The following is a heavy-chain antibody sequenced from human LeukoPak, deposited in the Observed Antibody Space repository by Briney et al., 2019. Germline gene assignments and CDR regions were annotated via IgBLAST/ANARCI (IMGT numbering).Heavy chain of an antibody. CDR3: ARDYDVLTAYPPTQLFDP. CDR1: GGSFSGYY. V-gene: IGHV4-34*01. Sequence: SETLSLTCAVYGGSFSGYYWSWIRQPPGKGLEWIGEINHSGSTNYNPSLKSRVTMSVDTSKNQFSLKLDSVTAADTAVYYCARDYDVLTAYPPTQLFDPWGQGTLVTVSS. D-gene: IGHD3-9*01. CDR2: INHSGST. J-gene: IGHJ5*02.